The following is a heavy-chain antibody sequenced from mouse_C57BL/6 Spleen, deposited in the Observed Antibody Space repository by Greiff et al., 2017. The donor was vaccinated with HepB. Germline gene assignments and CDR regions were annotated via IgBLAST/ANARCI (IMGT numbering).Heavy chain of an antibody. V-gene: IGHV1-80*01. CDR2: IYPGDGDT. D-gene: IGHD1-1*01. CDR3: AREGYGSRYYYAMDY. CDR1: GYAFSSYW. Sequence: QVQLQQSGAELVKPGASVKISCKASGYAFSSYWMNWVKQRPGKGLEWIGQIYPGDGDTNYNGKFKGKATLTADKSSSTAYMQLSSLTSEDSAVYFCAREGYGSRYYYAMDYWGQGTSVTVSS. J-gene: IGHJ4*01.